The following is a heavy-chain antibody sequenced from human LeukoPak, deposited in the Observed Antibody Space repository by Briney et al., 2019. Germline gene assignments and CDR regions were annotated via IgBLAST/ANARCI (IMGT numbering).Heavy chain of an antibody. J-gene: IGHJ3*02. D-gene: IGHD6-13*01. CDR1: GGSLSSYY. V-gene: IGHV4-59*01. Sequence: SETLSLTCIVSGGSLSSYYWSWIRQPPGKGLEWIGYIYYSGSTNYNPSLKSRVTISVDTSKNQFSLKLSSVTAADTAVYYCARDPYSSSYYRAFDIWGQGTMVTVSS. CDR2: IYYSGST. CDR3: ARDPYSSSYYRAFDI.